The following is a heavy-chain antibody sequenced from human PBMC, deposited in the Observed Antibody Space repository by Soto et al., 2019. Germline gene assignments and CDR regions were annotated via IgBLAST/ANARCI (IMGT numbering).Heavy chain of an antibody. CDR1: GGIFSSFA. CDR2: AMSNLETL. J-gene: IGHJ6*02. V-gene: IGHV1-69*01. D-gene: IGHD3-16*02. CDR3: ARDLGLYVHTGRVIDYYGMDV. Sequence: QVQLVQSGAEVKKPGSSVKLSGKASGGIFSSFAISWVRQAPGQGLEWLGGAMSNLETLNDAQKFQGRVTIGADGSTATAFMELSRLRVEDTAVYYCARDLGLYVHTGRVIDYYGMDVWGQGTTVTVSS.